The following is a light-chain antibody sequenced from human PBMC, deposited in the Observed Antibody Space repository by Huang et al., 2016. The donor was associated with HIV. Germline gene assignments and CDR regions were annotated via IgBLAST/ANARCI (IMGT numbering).Light chain of an antibody. CDR3: QHYNRFPWT. CDR1: QSIGTW. J-gene: IGKJ1*01. CDR2: EAS. V-gene: IGKV1-5*03. Sequence: DIQMTQSSATLSASVGDRVTITCRASQSIGTWLDWYQQKPGKAPKLLIYEASTLESGVPSRFSGGGSGTEFTLTINSLQPDDFATYYCQHYNRFPWTFGQGTKVE.